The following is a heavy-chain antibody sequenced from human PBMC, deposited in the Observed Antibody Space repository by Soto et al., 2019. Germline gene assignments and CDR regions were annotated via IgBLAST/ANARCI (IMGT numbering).Heavy chain of an antibody. CDR1: GFSLSTSGGG. J-gene: IGHJ4*02. CDR3: ARTGPEDWPLDY. Sequence: QITLKEAGPTLVKPTQTLTLTCTFSGFSLSTSGGGVGWIRQPPGEALEWLEGIYLDDAKEYSPSLKNRLTITKYIAKNQVALTMTNMGAIDTGTYYWARTGPEDWPLDYWGQGTLVTVSS. D-gene: IGHD3-9*01. V-gene: IGHV2-5*02. CDR2: IYLDDAK.